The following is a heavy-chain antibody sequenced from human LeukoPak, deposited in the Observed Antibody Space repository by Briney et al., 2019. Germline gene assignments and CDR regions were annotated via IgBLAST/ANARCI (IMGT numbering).Heavy chain of an antibody. CDR2: ISHIGST. Sequence: SETLSLTCTVSGASITGHYLTWVRQPPGNGLEWIGYISHIGSTNYNPSLKRRVTISVDTSKNQFSLKLTSVTAADTALYDCSRDRISINALDMWGQGTMVTVSS. CDR1: GASITGHY. J-gene: IGHJ3*02. CDR3: SRDRISINALDM. V-gene: IGHV4-59*11. D-gene: IGHD1-14*01.